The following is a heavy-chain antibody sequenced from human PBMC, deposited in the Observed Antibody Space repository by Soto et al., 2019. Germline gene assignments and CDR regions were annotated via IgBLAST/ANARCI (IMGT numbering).Heavy chain of an antibody. CDR3: ARGQVVAVLH. J-gene: IGHJ4*02. D-gene: IGHD2-15*01. CDR1: GGSISSGGYS. CDR2: IYHSGST. V-gene: IGHV4-30-2*01. Sequence: QLQLQESGSGLVKPSQTLSLTCADSGGSISSGGYSWSWIRQPPGKGLEWIGYIYHSGSTYYNPSLKSRVTISVARSKHQCSLKLSSVTAADTAVYYCARGQVVAVLHWGQGTLVPVSS.